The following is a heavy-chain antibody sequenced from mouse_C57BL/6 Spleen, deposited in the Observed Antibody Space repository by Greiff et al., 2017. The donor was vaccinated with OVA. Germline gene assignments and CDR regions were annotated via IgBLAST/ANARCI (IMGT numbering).Heavy chain of an antibody. CDR1: GFTFSDYG. Sequence: EVQLVESGGGLVKPGGSLKLSCAASGFTFSDYGMHWVRQAPEKGLEWVAYISSGSSTIYYADTVKGRFTISRDNAKNTLFLQMTSLRSEDTAMYYCARGGYYSYYYAMDYWGQGTSVTVSS. CDR2: ISSGSSTI. D-gene: IGHD2-3*01. V-gene: IGHV5-17*01. J-gene: IGHJ4*01. CDR3: ARGGYYSYYYAMDY.